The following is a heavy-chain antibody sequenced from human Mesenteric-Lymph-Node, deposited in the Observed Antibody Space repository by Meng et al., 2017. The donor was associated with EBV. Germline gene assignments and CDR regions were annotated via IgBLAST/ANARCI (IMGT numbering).Heavy chain of an antibody. J-gene: IGHJ4*02. D-gene: IGHD3-10*01. Sequence: GQLQQWGAGPLQPSETLSLTCAVYGGSCSGYYWSWICQPPGKGLEWIGEINHSGSTNYNPSLKSRVTISVDTSKNQFSLKLSSVTAADTAVYYCARFGAILRGFDYWGQGTLVTVSS. CDR2: INHSGST. CDR1: GGSCSGYY. V-gene: IGHV4-34*01. CDR3: ARFGAILRGFDY.